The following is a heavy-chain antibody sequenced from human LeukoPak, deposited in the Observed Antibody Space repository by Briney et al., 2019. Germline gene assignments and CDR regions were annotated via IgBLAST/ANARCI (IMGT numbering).Heavy chain of an antibody. Sequence: GGSLRLSCVASGFTFDDYGMTWVRQAPGQGLEWVSFINWNGGSPGYADSVRGRFTISRDNAKNSLYLQMNSLRAEDTALYYCARVMTTSLRSFDYWGQGTLVTVSS. V-gene: IGHV3-20*04. CDR2: INWNGGSP. CDR1: GFTFDDYG. J-gene: IGHJ4*02. D-gene: IGHD4-11*01. CDR3: ARVMTTSLRSFDY.